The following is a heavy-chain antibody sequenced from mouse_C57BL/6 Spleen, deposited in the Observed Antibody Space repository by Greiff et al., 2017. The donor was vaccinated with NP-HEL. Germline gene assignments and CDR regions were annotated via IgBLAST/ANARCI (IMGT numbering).Heavy chain of an antibody. Sequence: VQLQQPGAELVRPGTSVKLSCKASGYTFTSYWMHWVKQRPGQGLEWIGVIDPSDSYTNYNQKFKGKATLTVDTSSSTAYMQLSSLTSEDSAVYYCARTHYGSSYEFAYWGQGTLVTVSA. J-gene: IGHJ3*01. CDR1: GYTFTSYW. D-gene: IGHD1-1*01. CDR2: IDPSDSYT. V-gene: IGHV1-59*01. CDR3: ARTHYGSSYEFAY.